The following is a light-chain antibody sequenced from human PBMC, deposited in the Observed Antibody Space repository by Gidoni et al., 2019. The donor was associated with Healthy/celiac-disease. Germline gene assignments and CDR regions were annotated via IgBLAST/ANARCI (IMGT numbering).Light chain of an antibody. CDR2: SNN. Sequence: QSVLTQPPSASGTPGQRVTISCSGSSSNIGSTSVDWYQQFPGTAPKLLIYSNNHRPSGVPDRFSGSKSGTSASLAISGLQSEDEADYHCAAWDDSLNAVVFGGGTKLTVL. V-gene: IGLV1-44*01. J-gene: IGLJ2*01. CDR1: SSNIGSTS. CDR3: AAWDDSLNAVV.